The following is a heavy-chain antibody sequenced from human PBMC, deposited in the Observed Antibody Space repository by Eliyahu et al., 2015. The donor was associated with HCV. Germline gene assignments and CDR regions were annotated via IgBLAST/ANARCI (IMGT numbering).Heavy chain of an antibody. CDR2: FDPEDGET. CDR3: ATFQYCSSTSCYARYSYGYVY. CDR1: GYTLXELS. Sequence: QVQLVQSGAEVKKPGASVKVSCKVSGYTLXELSMPWVRQAPGKGLEWMGGFDPEDGETIYAQKFQGRVTMTEDTSTDTAYMELSSLRSEDTAVYYCATFQYCSSTSCYARYSYGYVYWGQGTLVTVSS. V-gene: IGHV1-24*01. J-gene: IGHJ4*02. D-gene: IGHD2-2*01.